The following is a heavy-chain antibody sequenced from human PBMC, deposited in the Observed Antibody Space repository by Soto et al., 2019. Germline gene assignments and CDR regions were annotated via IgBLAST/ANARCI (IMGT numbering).Heavy chain of an antibody. CDR3: AREYNSGYWLYYFDY. CDR1: GGSISSGGYY. J-gene: IGHJ4*02. D-gene: IGHD3-10*01. Sequence: SETLSLTCTVSGGSISSGGYYWSWIRQHPGKGLEWIGYIYYSGSTYYNPSLKSRVTISVDTSKNQFSLKLSSVTAADTAVYYCAREYNSGYWLYYFDYWGQGSLVTVSS. V-gene: IGHV4-31*03. CDR2: IYYSGST.